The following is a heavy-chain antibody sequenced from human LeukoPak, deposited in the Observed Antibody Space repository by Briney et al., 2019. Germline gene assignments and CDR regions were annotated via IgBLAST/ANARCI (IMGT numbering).Heavy chain of an antibody. CDR2: IYYSGST. D-gene: IGHD3-22*01. CDR1: GGSISSYY. V-gene: IGHV4-59*01. J-gene: IGHJ3*02. CDR3: ARGKYYYDSSGYNDAFDI. Sequence: PETLSLTCTVSGGSISSYYWSWIRQPPGEGLEWIGYIYYSGSTNYNPSLKSRVTISVDTSKNQFSLKLSSVTAADTAVYYCARGKYYYDSSGYNDAFDIWGQGAMVTVSS.